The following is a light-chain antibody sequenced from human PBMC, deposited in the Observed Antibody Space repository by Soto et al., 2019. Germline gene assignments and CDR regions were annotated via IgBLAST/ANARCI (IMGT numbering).Light chain of an antibody. V-gene: IGKV3-11*01. CDR1: QSVSSY. CDR2: DAS. CDR3: QQRSNWPPWT. J-gene: IGKJ1*01. Sequence: EIVLTQSPATLSLSPVERATLSCRASQSVSSYLAWYQQKPGQAPRLLIYDASNRATGIPARFSGSGSGTDFTLTISSLEPEDFAVYHCQQRSNWPPWTFGQGTKVDIK.